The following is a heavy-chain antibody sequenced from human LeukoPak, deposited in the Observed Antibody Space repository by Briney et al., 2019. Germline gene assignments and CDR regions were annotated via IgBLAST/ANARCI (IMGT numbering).Heavy chain of an antibody. CDR1: GYTFTSYD. J-gene: IGHJ4*02. V-gene: IGHV1-8*02. D-gene: IGHD3-22*01. CDR3: AREHYYDSSGPKGY. Sequence: ASVKVSCKASGYTFTSYDINWVRQATGQGLEWMGWMNPNSGNTGYAQKLQGRVTMTTDTSTSTAYMELRSLRSDDTAVYYCAREHYYDSSGPKGYWGQGTLVTVSS. CDR2: MNPNSGNT.